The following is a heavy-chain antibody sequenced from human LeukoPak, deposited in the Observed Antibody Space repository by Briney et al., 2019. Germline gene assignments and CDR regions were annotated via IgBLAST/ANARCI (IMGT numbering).Heavy chain of an antibody. CDR2: VPYDGSSQ. CDR1: GFSFSSYG. V-gene: IGHV3-30*03. CDR3: CFGSGKGSYFDY. J-gene: IGHJ4*02. Sequence: GGSLRLSCVASGFSFSSYGIHWVRQAPGKGLEWVAVVPYDGSSQYADSVKGRFTISRDNSKNTLYLHIRSLRPDDTAIYFCCFGSGKGSYFDYRGQGTRVTVSS. D-gene: IGHD3-10*01.